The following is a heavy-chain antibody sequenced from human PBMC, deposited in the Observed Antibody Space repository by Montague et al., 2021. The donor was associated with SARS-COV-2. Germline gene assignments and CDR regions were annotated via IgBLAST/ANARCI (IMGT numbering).Heavy chain of an antibody. CDR2: NNYSGST. CDR1: GGSFSGYY. CDR3: ARGRGLAVLFDFYYYGMDV. D-gene: IGHD3-3*02. V-gene: IGHV4-34*01. Sequence: SETLSLTCAVYGGSFSGYYWTWIRQPPGKGLEWIGENNYSGSTNYNPSLKSRVTMSVDMSKNQFSLKLRSVTAADTAVYYCARGRGLAVLFDFYYYGMDVWGQGTTVTSP. J-gene: IGHJ6*02.